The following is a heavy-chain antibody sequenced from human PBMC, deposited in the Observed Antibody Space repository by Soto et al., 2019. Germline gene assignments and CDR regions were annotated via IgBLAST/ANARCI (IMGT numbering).Heavy chain of an antibody. CDR1: GGSVSSNSYS. V-gene: IGHV4-39*01. J-gene: IGHJ6*02. D-gene: IGHD2-2*03. CDR2: IYSSENS. Sequence: NPSEPLSLTCTVSGGSVSSNSYSWGWIRQSPGKGLEWIGTIYSSENSYYNPSLLSRVTISVDTSKNEFSLRLSSVTAADTAVYYCARLNGYCVSTNCHGYYGMDVWAQGTTVTVSS. CDR3: ARLNGYCVSTNCHGYYGMDV.